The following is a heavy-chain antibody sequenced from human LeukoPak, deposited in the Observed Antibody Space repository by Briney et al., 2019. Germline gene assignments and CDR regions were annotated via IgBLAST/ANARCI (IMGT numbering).Heavy chain of an antibody. CDR1: AFTFSSYS. V-gene: IGHV3-48*04. Sequence: PGPSLRLSRAAFAFTFSSYSIDWVSLEAGNGLEWVSYISSSGSTKEYADSVKGRFTISRDNAKSSLYLQMNSLRVEDTAVYYCAREEGLDYWGQGTLVTVSS. CDR2: ISSSGSTK. J-gene: IGHJ4*02. CDR3: AREEGLDY. D-gene: IGHD5-12*01.